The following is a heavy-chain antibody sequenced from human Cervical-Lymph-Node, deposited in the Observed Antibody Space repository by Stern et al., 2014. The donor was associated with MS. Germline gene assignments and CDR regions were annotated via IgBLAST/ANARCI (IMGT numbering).Heavy chain of an antibody. D-gene: IGHD6-19*01. Sequence: VKLVQSGAEVKKPGYSVKVSCKGSGGTFSSYAISWGRQAPGQGLEWKGGLIPIFGRGNYAQKVQGKGTITEAAYKRPECMGVCSLISEDTAVYYCARSYGAVAGTGSDYWGQGTLVTVSS. V-gene: IGHV1-69*01. CDR1: GGTFSSYA. CDR3: ARSYGAVAGTGSDY. CDR2: LIPIFGRG. J-gene: IGHJ4*02.